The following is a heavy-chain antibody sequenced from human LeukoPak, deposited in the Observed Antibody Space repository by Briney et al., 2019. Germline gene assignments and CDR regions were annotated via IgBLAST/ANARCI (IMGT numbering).Heavy chain of an antibody. Sequence: PGGSLRLSCVVSGFTFTNSWMTWVRQTPGKGLEWVANIKQDGSEKHYVDSVKGRFTISRDNAKNSLYLQMNSLRAEDTAVYYCARIAAAGLYYYYGMDVWGKGTTVTVSS. CDR2: IKQDGSEK. D-gene: IGHD6-13*01. CDR1: GFTFTNSW. CDR3: ARIAAAGLYYYYGMDV. J-gene: IGHJ6*04. V-gene: IGHV3-7*01.